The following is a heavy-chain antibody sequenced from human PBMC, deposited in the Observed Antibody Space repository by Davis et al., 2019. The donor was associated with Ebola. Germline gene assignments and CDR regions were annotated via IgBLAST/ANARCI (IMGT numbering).Heavy chain of an antibody. J-gene: IGHJ6*02. CDR1: GGTFSSY. Sequence: AASVKVSCKASGGTFSSYSWVRQAPGQGFEWMGGIITVFGTPNYAQKFQGRVTITADKSTSTAYMELSSLRSEDTAVYYCARGGGTMARVGVRYGMDVWGQGTTVTVSS. D-gene: IGHD3-10*01. V-gene: IGHV1-69*06. CDR2: IITVFGTP. CDR3: ARGGGTMARVGVRYGMDV.